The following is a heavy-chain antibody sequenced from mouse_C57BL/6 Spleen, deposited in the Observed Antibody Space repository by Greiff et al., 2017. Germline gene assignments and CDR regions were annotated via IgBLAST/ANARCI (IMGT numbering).Heavy chain of an antibody. Sequence: VQLKESGPGLVKPSQSLSLTCSVTGYSITSGYYWNWIRQFPGNKLEWMGYISYDGSNNYNQSLKNRISITRDTSKNQFFLKLNSVTTEDTATCYCAREGPWGAMDYWGQGTSVTVSS. CDR3: AREGPWGAMDY. CDR1: GYSITSGYY. V-gene: IGHV3-6*01. CDR2: ISYDGSN. J-gene: IGHJ4*01.